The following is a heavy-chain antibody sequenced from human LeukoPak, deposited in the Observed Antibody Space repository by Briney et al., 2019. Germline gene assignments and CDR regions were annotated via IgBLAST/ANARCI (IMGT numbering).Heavy chain of an antibody. CDR2: INHSGST. CDR3: ARTHLYYGMDV. Sequence: SETLSLTCAVYGGSFSGYYWSWIRQPPGKGLEWIGEINHSGSTNYKPSLKSRVTISVDTSNNQFSLKLSSVTAADTAVYYCARTHLYYGMDVWGQGTTVTVSS. J-gene: IGHJ6*02. V-gene: IGHV4-34*01. CDR1: GGSFSGYY.